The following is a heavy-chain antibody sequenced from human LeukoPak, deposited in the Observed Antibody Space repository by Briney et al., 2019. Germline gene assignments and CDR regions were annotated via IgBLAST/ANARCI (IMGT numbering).Heavy chain of an antibody. V-gene: IGHV4-61*01. CDR1: GGSVSSGSYY. Sequence: PSETLSLTCTVSGGSVSSGSYYWSWIRQPPGKGLEWIGYIYYSGSTNYNPSLKSRVTISVDMSKNQFSLKLSSVTAADTAVYYCARYACSGGSCSHFDYWGQGTLVTVSS. J-gene: IGHJ4*02. CDR3: ARYACSGGSCSHFDY. D-gene: IGHD2-15*01. CDR2: IYYSGST.